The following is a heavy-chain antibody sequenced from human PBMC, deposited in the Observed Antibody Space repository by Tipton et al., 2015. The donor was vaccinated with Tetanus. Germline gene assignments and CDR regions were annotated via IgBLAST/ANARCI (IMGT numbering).Heavy chain of an antibody. J-gene: IGHJ5*02. D-gene: IGHD5-18*01. CDR1: GGLITTGGYS. CDR2: IYQTDST. CDR3: ASHHQYDIHGYLRPFDP. V-gene: IGHV4-30-2*01. Sequence: LRLSCALSGGLITTGGYSWGWIRQTPGQGLEWIGYIYQTDSTYYNPSLRSRLTISISRSKNQFSLKLTSVTAADTAVYYCASHHQYDIHGYLRPFDPWGQGTVVTVSS.